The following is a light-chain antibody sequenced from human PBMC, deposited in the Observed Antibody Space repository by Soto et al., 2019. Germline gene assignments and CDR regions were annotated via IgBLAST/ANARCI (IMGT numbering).Light chain of an antibody. J-gene: IGLJ2*01. Sequence: SYELTQPPSVSVSPGQTASITCSGDKLGDTYACWYQQKPGQSPVLVIYQDSKRTSGIPERFSGSNSGNTATLTISGTQAMDEADYYCQAWDSSTVVFGGGTKVTVL. CDR1: KLGDTY. CDR2: QDS. V-gene: IGLV3-1*01. CDR3: QAWDSSTVV.